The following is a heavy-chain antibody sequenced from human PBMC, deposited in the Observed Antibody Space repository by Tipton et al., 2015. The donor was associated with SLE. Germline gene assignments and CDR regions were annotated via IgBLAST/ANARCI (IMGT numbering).Heavy chain of an antibody. CDR3: ARETGTYYSTWFDS. CDR1: GASMNSGFYS. V-gene: IGHV4-61*09. J-gene: IGHJ5*01. CDR2: IDSRGNT. Sequence: TLSLTCSVSGASMNSGFYSWPWLRQPAGKALQWLGHIDSRGNTYYNPSLRSRVSISVDVSRNQFSLTLNSVTAADTATYSCARETGTYYSTWFDSWGQGTLVTVSS. D-gene: IGHD1-26*01.